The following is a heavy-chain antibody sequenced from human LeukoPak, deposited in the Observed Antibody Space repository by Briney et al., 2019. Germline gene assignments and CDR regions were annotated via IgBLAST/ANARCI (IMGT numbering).Heavy chain of an antibody. CDR1: GYTFSNYW. CDR2: VDPVDSDT. J-gene: IGHJ4*02. D-gene: IGHD3-9*01. CDR3: ARRNDLLTGYYRTYFFDY. Sequence: LGESLKISCKGSGYTFSNYWIVWVRHMPGKGLEWVGIVDPVDSDTRYSPSLQGQVTISADKSIGTAYLQWRSLKASDTAMYYCARRNDLLTGYYRTYFFDYWGQGTLVTVSS. V-gene: IGHV5-51*01.